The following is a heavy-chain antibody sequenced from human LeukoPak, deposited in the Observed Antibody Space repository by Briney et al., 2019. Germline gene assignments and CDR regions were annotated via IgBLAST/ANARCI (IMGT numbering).Heavy chain of an antibody. Sequence: ASVKVSCKASGYTFTGYHMHWVRQAPGQGLEWMGGITPIFGTANYAQKFQGRVTVTADESTSTAYMELSSLRSEDTAVYYCARGGEVEWLLNYWGQGTLVTVSS. CDR1: GYTFTGYH. J-gene: IGHJ4*02. CDR2: ITPIFGTA. D-gene: IGHD3-3*01. V-gene: IGHV1-69*13. CDR3: ARGGEVEWLLNY.